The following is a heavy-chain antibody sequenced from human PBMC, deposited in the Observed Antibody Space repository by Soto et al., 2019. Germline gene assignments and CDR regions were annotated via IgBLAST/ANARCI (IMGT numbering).Heavy chain of an antibody. CDR3: AREAGCSSTSCYRHYYYYYGMDV. J-gene: IGHJ6*02. Sequence: VGSLRLSCAASGFTFSSYGMHWVRQAPGKGLEWVAVIWYDGSNKYYADSVRGRFTISRDNSKNTLYLQMNSLRAEDTAVYYCAREAGCSSTSCYRHYYYYYGMDVWGQGTTVTVSS. V-gene: IGHV3-33*01. CDR2: IWYDGSNK. D-gene: IGHD2-2*01. CDR1: GFTFSSYG.